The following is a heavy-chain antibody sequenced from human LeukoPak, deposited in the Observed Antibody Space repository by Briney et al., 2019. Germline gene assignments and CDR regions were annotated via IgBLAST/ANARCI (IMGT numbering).Heavy chain of an antibody. J-gene: IGHJ4*02. V-gene: IGHV3-48*03. D-gene: IGHD3-22*01. CDR1: EFTFTTYE. CDR2: ISASGGTI. CDR3: ARTYCYDSSDFGVLDF. Sequence: PGGSLRLSCTASEFTFTTYEMIWVRQAPGKGLEWLSYISASGGTIYYADSVKGRFTITRDNAKNSLYLQMNSLRDEDTAVYCCARTYCYDSSDFGVLDFWGQGTLVTVSS.